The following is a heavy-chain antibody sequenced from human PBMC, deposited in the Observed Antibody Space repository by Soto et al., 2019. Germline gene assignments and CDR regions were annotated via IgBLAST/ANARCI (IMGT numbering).Heavy chain of an antibody. CDR2: SSCHGGST. Sequence: GTLTLTCAASGFSISSCDISSFRQAPPKGLQGVLGSSCHGGSTYYADSVNSRFTISRDTSKNKLSLQLNTLRAADTAVYYCSKVGTADYFDICGQGQVITVSS. J-gene: IGHJ4*02. CDR1: GFSISSCD. D-gene: IGHD1-1*01. V-gene: IGHV3-23*01. CDR3: SKVGTADYFDI.